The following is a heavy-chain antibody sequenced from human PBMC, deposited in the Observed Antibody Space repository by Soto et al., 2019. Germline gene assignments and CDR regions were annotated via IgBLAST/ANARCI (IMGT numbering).Heavy chain of an antibody. D-gene: IGHD6-13*01. CDR1: GYTFTSYG. CDR2: ISAYNGNT. J-gene: IGHJ4*02. CDR3: ARGVVPYSSSETPFDY. V-gene: IGHV1-18*01. Sequence: ASVKVSCKASGYTFTSYGISWVRQAPGQGLEWMGWISAYNGNTNYAQKLQGRVTMTTDTSTSTAYMELRSLRSDDTAVYYCARGVVPYSSSETPFDYWGQGTLVTVSS.